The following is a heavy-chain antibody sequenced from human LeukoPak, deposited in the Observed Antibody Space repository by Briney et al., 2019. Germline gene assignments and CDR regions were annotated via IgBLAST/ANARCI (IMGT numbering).Heavy chain of an antibody. CDR1: GGSMSSESYY. CDR2: IYYSGTT. D-gene: IGHD6-25*01. CDR3: ARRRIAATVDH. Sequence: SETLSLTCTVSGGSMSSESYYWAWVRQPPGKGLEWIGSIYYSGTTFYNPSLKSRVAISVDTSKNQFSLRLSSVTAADTAVYFCARRRIAATVDHWGQGTLVTVSS. J-gene: IGHJ4*02. V-gene: IGHV4-39*01.